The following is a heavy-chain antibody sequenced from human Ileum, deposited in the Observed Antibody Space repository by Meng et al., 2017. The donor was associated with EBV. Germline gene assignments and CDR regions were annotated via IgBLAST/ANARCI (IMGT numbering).Heavy chain of an antibody. J-gene: IGHJ5*02. V-gene: IGHV4-4*02. D-gene: IGHD3-22*01. Sequence: QVQLQESGPGLVKLSGXLSPTCSVXGGSISSGNWWSWVRQPPGKGLEWIGEIYHSGSTNYNPSLKSRVTISVDKSKNQFSLQLSSVTAADTAVYYCARVTKPNYYEGGWFDPWGQGTLVTVSS. CDR3: ARVTKPNYYEGGWFDP. CDR1: GGSISSGNW. CDR2: IYHSGST.